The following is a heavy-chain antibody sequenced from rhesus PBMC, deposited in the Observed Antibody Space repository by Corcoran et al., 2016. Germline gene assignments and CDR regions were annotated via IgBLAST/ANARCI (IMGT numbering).Heavy chain of an antibody. CDR1: VGSIIGYYY. CDR3: ARDSYSSWGVAFDF. V-gene: IGHV4-73*01. D-gene: IGHD6-13*01. Sequence: QVKLQQWGEGLVKPSETLSLTCAVSVGSIIGYYYWSWIRQPPGQGMEWLGYIYGNRASTNYNPSLKNRVTISKDTSKNQFSLKLSSVTAADTAVYYCARDSYSSWGVAFDFWGQGLRVTVSS. J-gene: IGHJ3*01. CDR2: IYGNRAST.